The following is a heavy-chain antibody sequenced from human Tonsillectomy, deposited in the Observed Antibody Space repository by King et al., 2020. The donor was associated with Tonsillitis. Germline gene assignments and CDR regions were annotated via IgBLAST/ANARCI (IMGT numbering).Heavy chain of an antibody. J-gene: IGHJ5*02. CDR3: ARGAFCSSTSGYQEGFDP. CDR2: INSDGSST. CDR1: GFTFSSYW. Sequence: VQLVESGGGLVQPGGSLRLSCAASGFTFSSYWMHWVRQAPGKGLVWVSRINSDGSSTSYADSVKGRFTISRDNAKNTLYLQMTSLRAEDTAVYYCARGAFCSSTSGYQEGFDPWGQGTLVTVSS. D-gene: IGHD2-2*01. V-gene: IGHV3-74*01.